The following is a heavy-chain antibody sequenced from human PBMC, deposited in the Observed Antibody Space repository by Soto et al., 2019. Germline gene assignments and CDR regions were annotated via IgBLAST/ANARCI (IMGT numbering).Heavy chain of an antibody. D-gene: IGHD6-19*01. J-gene: IGHJ4*02. CDR3: ARLGSSGWYQGSDFDY. V-gene: IGHV4-39*01. Sequence: QLQLQESGPGLVKPSETLSLTCIVSGGSITRNNHYWGWIRQSPGKGLEWIGSILYSGSTNYNPSLRSRVTLSVETSKNQFSLKTSSVTAADTALYYCARLGSSGWYQGSDFDYWGQGTLVTVSS. CDR2: ILYSGST. CDR1: GGSITRNNHY.